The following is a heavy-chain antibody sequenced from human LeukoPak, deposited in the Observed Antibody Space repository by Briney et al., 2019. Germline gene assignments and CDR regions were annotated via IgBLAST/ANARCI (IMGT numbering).Heavy chain of an antibody. CDR3: ARDIGPYNSTTYYDAFDI. D-gene: IGHD2/OR15-2a*01. Sequence: PGGSLRLSCAASGFTFDDYAMHWVRQAPGKGLEWVSGISWNSGSLGYADSVKGRFTISRDNAKNSLYLQMNSLRAEDTAVYFCARDIGPYNSTTYYDAFDIWGQGTMVTVSS. V-gene: IGHV3-9*01. CDR1: GFTFDDYA. J-gene: IGHJ3*02. CDR2: ISWNSGSL.